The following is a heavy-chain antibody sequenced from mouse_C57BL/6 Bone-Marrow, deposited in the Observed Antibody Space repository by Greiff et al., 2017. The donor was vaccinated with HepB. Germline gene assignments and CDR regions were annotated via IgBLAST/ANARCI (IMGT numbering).Heavy chain of an antibody. J-gene: IGHJ4*01. CDR2: ISSGSSTI. CDR3: APLAMDY. V-gene: IGHV5-17*01. CDR1: GFTFSDYG. Sequence: EVKLVESGGGLVKPGGSLKLSCAASGFTFSDYGMHWVRQAPEKGLEWVAYISSGSSTIYYTDTVKGRFTISRDNAKNTLFLQMTSLRSEDTAMYYCAPLAMDYWGQGTSVTVSS.